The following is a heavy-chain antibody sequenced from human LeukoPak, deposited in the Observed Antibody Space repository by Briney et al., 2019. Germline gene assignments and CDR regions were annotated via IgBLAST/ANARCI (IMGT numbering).Heavy chain of an antibody. J-gene: IGHJ4*02. CDR2: MSYDGSNK. V-gene: IGHV3-30*18. D-gene: IGHD5-12*01. Sequence: GGSLRLSCAASGFTFSSYGMHWVRQAPGKGLEWVAVMSYDGSNKYYADSVKGRFTISRDNSKNTLYLQMNSLRAEDTAVYYCAKEVATISWQYFDYWGQGTLVTVSS. CDR1: GFTFSSYG. CDR3: AKEVATISWQYFDY.